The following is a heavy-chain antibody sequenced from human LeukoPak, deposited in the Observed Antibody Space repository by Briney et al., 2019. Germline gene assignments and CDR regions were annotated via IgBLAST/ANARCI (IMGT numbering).Heavy chain of an antibody. CDR3: ARAFRDIVLKPINWFDP. D-gene: IGHD2-8*01. Sequence: ASVKVSCKASGYTFTSYYMHWVRQAPGQGLGWMGIINPSGGSTSYAQKFQGRVTMTRDMSTSTVYMELSSLRSEDTAVYYCARAFRDIVLKPINWFDPWGQGTLVTVSS. CDR1: GYTFTSYY. V-gene: IGHV1-46*01. CDR2: INPSGGST. J-gene: IGHJ5*02.